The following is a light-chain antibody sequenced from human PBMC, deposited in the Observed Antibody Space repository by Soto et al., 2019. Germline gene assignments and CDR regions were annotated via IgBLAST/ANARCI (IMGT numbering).Light chain of an antibody. J-gene: IGKJ2*01. V-gene: IGKV3-20*01. CDR2: DSS. Sequence: EIVLTQSPGTLSLSPGETASLSCWASQSIVSNFLAWYQQRRGQPPRLLIYDSSRRASGIPARFTDSGSGTAFTLTISRVEPEDSAVYYFQQTFHSPRTIGQGTWLEI. CDR1: QSIVSNF. CDR3: QQTFHSPRT.